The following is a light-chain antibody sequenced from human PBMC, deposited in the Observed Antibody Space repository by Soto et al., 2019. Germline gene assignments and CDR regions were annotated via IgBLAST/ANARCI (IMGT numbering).Light chain of an antibody. V-gene: IGKV3-20*01. J-gene: IGKJ1*01. CDR2: GAS. CDR1: QSVSNNY. Sequence: EIVLTQSPGTLSLSPGERATLSCRASQSVSNNYLAWYQQKPGQAPRLLIYGASNRATGIPDRFSGSGSGTDFTLTISSLQPDDFATYYCQQYNSYSRTFGRGTKVDIK. CDR3: QQYNSYSRT.